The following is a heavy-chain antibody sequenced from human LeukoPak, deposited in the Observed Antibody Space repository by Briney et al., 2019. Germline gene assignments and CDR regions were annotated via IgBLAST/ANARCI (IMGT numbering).Heavy chain of an antibody. D-gene: IGHD2-15*01. V-gene: IGHV3-7*01. CDR3: ARGAVVAANFDF. J-gene: IGHJ4*02. CDR1: GVTLSSYW. CDR2: MKPDGSDK. Sequence: GGSLRLSCAASGVTLSSYWMGWVRQAPEKGLEWVVNMKPDGSDKVYMDSVKGRFTITRDNAKNSLYLQMNSLRAEHTAVYYRARGAVVAANFDFWGQGTLVTVSS.